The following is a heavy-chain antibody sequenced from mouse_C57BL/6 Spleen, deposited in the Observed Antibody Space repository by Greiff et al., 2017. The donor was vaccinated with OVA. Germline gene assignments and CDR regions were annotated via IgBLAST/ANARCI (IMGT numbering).Heavy chain of an antibody. V-gene: IGHV5-4*01. CDR1: GFTFSSYA. D-gene: IGHD2-10*01. Sequence: EVQRVESGGGLVKPGGSLKLSCAASGFTFSSYAMSWVRPTPEKRLEWVATISDGGSYTYYPDNVKGRFTISRDNAKNNLYLQMSHLKSEDTAMYYCARDGRLLGAYWGQGTLVTVSA. CDR3: ARDGRLLGAY. CDR2: ISDGGSYT. J-gene: IGHJ3*01.